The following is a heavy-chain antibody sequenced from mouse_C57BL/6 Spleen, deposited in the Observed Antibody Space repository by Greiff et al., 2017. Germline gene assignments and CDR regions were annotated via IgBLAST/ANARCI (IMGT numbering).Heavy chain of an antibody. V-gene: IGHV14-4*01. CDR2: LDPENGDT. Sequence: VQLKESGAELVRPGASVKLSCTASGFNIKDDYMHWVKQRPEQGLEWIGWLDPENGDTEYASKFQGKATITAATSYNTAYLQLTSLTTEDTAVYYCTTPYYPGIRGAMDYWGQLTSVTVSS. CDR3: TTPYYPGIRGAMDY. J-gene: IGHJ4*01. D-gene: IGHD1-1*01. CDR1: GFNIKDDY.